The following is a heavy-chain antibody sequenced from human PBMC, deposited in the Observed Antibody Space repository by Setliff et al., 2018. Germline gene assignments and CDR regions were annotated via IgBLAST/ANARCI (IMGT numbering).Heavy chain of an antibody. J-gene: IGHJ5*02. D-gene: IGHD2-15*01. CDR2: VTAFGGTT. CDR1: RFTFTSAV. V-gene: IGHV3-23*01. CDR3: VRRVAGKGWFDP. Sequence: GGSLRLSCTASRFTFTSAVMTWFRQAPGKGLEWVSAVTAFGGTTYDADSVKGRFTTSRDNSKNTIYLQMNNLGVDDTAIYYCVRRVAGKGWFDPWGQGTLVTVSS.